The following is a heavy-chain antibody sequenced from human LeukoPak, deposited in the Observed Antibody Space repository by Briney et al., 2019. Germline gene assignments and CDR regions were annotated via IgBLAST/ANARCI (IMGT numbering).Heavy chain of an antibody. CDR2: INHSGST. J-gene: IGHJ4*02. V-gene: IGHV4-34*01. CDR3: ARGATMVRGVIMVRYYFDY. CDR1: GGSFSGYY. Sequence: PSETLSLTCAVYGGSFSGYYWSWIRQPPGKGLEWIGEINHSGSTNYNPSLKSRVTISVDTSKNQFSLKLSSVTAADTAVYYCARGATMVRGVIMVRYYFDYWGQGTLVIVSS. D-gene: IGHD3-10*01.